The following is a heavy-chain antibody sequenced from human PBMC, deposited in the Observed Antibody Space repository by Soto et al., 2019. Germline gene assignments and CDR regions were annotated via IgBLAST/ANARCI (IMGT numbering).Heavy chain of an antibody. V-gene: IGHV4-39*02. CDR3: AREQYCSGGRCYFAY. J-gene: IGHJ4*02. CDR2: IYYSGST. CDR1: GGSISSSSYY. Sequence: QLQLQESGPGLVKPSETLSLTCTVSGGSISSSSYYWGWIRQPPGKGLEWIGSIYYSGSTYYNPSLKSRVPQSLEPSQNQFSRQLSSATAAHTAVYYCAREQYCSGGRCYFAYWGQGTLGTVSS. D-gene: IGHD2-15*01.